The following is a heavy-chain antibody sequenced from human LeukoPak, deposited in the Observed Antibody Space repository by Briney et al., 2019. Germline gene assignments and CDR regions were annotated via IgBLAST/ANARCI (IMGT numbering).Heavy chain of an antibody. CDR1: GFTFSSYW. Sequence: GGSLRLSCAASGFTFSSYWMHWVRRAPGKGLEWVANIKEDGSQKYFVDSVKGRFAISRDNAKNSLYLQMNSLRAGDTAVYYCARESRRITMVRGLDMDVWGKGTTVTVSS. V-gene: IGHV3-7*03. J-gene: IGHJ6*04. D-gene: IGHD3-10*01. CDR2: IKEDGSQK. CDR3: ARESRRITMVRGLDMDV.